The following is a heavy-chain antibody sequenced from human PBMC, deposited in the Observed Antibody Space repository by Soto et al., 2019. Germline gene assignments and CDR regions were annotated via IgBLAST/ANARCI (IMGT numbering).Heavy chain of an antibody. J-gene: IGHJ4*02. Sequence: GESLKISCKGSGYSFSIDWIAWVRQMPGKGLEWMGVIYPVDSDTRYSPSFQGQVTISVDKSMNTAYLQWSSLQASDTGIYFCARQDGDGLFYFDYWGQGTPVTVS. CDR3: ARQDGDGLFYFDY. CDR2: IYPVDSDT. D-gene: IGHD4-17*01. CDR1: GYSFSIDW. V-gene: IGHV5-51*01.